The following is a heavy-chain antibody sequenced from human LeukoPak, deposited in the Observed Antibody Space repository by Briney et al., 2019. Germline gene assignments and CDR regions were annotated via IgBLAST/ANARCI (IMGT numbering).Heavy chain of an antibody. CDR1: GGTFSSYA. J-gene: IGHJ4*02. Sequence: SVKVSCKASGGTFSSYAISWVRQAPGQGLEWMGRIIPILGIANYAQKFQGRVTITADKSTSTACMELSSLRSEDTAVYYCARDYYDSSGYYYALGYWGQGTLVTVSS. CDR3: ARDYYDSSGYYYALGY. CDR2: IIPILGIA. D-gene: IGHD3-22*01. V-gene: IGHV1-69*04.